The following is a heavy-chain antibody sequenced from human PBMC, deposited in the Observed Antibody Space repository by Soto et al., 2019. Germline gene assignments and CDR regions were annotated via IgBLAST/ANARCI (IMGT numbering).Heavy chain of an antibody. CDR3: SRQASDFWSGKPQYYMDV. CDR2: IRSKPNNYAT. V-gene: IGHV3-73*01. CDR1: GFTFSGSA. D-gene: IGHD3-3*01. Sequence: EVQLVESGGGLVQPGGSLKLSCAASGFTFSGSAMHWVRQAAGKGLEWVGRIRSKPNNYATAYGASVKGRFTISRDDSKNTAYLQMNRLHTEATAVYYCSRQASDFWSGKPQYYMDVWGKGTTVTVSS. J-gene: IGHJ6*03.